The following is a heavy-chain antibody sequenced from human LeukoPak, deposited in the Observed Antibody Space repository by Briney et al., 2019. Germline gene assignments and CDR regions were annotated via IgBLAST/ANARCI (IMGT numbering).Heavy chain of an antibody. J-gene: IGHJ6*03. Sequence: PGGSLRLSCAASGCTFDDYGMSWVRPAPGKGLEWVSGINWNGGSTGYADSVKGRFTISRDNAKNSLYLQMNSLRAEDTALYYCARDSGYCSGGSCYSVNYYYYMDVWGKGTTVTVSS. V-gene: IGHV3-20*04. D-gene: IGHD2-15*01. CDR3: ARDSGYCSGGSCYSVNYYYYMDV. CDR2: INWNGGST. CDR1: GCTFDDYG.